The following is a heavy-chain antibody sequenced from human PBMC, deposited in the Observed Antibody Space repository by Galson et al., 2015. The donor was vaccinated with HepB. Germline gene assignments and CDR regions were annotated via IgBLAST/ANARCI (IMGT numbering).Heavy chain of an antibody. CDR2: ISVYNGNT. V-gene: IGHV1-18*01. J-gene: IGHJ4*02. D-gene: IGHD3-22*01. Sequence: SVKVSCKASGYTFTSYGISWVRQAPGQGLEWLGWISVYNGNTNYAQKLQGRVTMTTDTSTSTAYMELRSLRSDDTAVFYCARVGFSYYYDSRGYFPLDYWGQGTLVTVSS. CDR1: GYTFTSYG. CDR3: ARVGFSYYYDSRGYFPLDY.